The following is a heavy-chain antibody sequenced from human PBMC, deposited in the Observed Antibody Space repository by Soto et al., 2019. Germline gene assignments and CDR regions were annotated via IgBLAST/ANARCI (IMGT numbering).Heavy chain of an antibody. CDR3: AREGAGLYYYYYGMDV. Sequence: QVQLVQSGAEVKTPGASVKVSCKASGYTFTKYAISWMRQAPGQGLEWIGWISVYNGNTKYAENLQGRVTVTTDTXPXXVYMELRSLRSDDTAVYYCAREGAGLYYYYYGMDVWGQGTTVTVPS. CDR1: GYTFTKYA. J-gene: IGHJ6*02. V-gene: IGHV1-18*01. CDR2: ISVYNGNT. D-gene: IGHD6-19*01.